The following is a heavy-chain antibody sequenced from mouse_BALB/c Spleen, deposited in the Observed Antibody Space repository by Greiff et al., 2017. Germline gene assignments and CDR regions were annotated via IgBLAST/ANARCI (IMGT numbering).Heavy chain of an antibody. V-gene: IGHV3-2*02. CDR1: GYSITSDYA. Sequence: EVMLVESGPGLVKPSQSLSLTCTVTGYSITSDYAWNWIRQFPGNKLEWMGYISYSGSTSYNPSLKSRISITRDTSKNQFFLQLNSVTTEDTATYYCAIIHPGFAYWGQGTLVTVSA. CDR2: ISYSGST. CDR3: AIIHPGFAY. J-gene: IGHJ3*01.